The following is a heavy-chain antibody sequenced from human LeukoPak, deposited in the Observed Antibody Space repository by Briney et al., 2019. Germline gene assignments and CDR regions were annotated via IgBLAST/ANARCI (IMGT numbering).Heavy chain of an antibody. Sequence: SVKVSCKASGDTFSSYAISWVRQAPGQGLEWMGGIIPFFGATTYAQKSQGRVTITADESTSTAYMELSSLRSDDTAVYYCARGLGRDGCNPVGYFDYWGQGTLVTVSS. CDR2: IIPFFGAT. CDR1: GDTFSSYA. CDR3: ARGLGRDGCNPVGYFDY. D-gene: IGHD5-24*01. V-gene: IGHV1-69*13. J-gene: IGHJ4*02.